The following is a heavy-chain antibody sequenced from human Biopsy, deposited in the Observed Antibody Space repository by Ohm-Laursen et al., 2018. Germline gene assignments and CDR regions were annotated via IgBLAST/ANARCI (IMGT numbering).Heavy chain of an antibody. CDR1: GFTFNAYW. J-gene: IGHJ6*02. D-gene: IGHD2-15*01. CDR2: IKSVGSWT. Sequence: SLRLSCSASGFTFNAYWMYWVRQVPGKGLVWVSHIKSVGSWTNYADSVKGRFTISRDNAKNTLYLQMSSLRAEDTAVYYCVSFLKDLNMAVWGQGTTVFVSS. V-gene: IGHV3-74*01. CDR3: VSFLKDLNMAV.